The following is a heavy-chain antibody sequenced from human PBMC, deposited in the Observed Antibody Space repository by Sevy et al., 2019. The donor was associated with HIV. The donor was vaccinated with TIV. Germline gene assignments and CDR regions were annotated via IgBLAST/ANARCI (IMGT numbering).Heavy chain of an antibody. D-gene: IGHD2-8*01. CDR1: GFTFSSYA. Sequence: GGSLRLSCAASGFTFSSYAMHWVRQAPGKGLEWVAVISYDGSNKYYADSVKGRFTISRDNSKNTLYLQMNSLRAEDTAVYYCARDRIVLMGNGANYYGMDVWGQGTTVTVS. CDR3: ARDRIVLMGNGANYYGMDV. V-gene: IGHV3-30-3*01. J-gene: IGHJ6*02. CDR2: ISYDGSNK.